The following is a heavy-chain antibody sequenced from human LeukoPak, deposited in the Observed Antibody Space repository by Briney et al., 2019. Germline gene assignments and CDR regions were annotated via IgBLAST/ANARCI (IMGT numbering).Heavy chain of an antibody. V-gene: IGHV1-3*01. Sequence: ASVKVSCKASGYAFTSYAMHWVRQAPGQRLEWMGWINAGNGNTKYSQKFQGRVTIPRDTSASTAYMELSSLRSEDTAVYYCAREGYCSGGSCYWASKEFDYWGQGTLVTVSS. J-gene: IGHJ4*02. CDR3: AREGYCSGGSCYWASKEFDY. D-gene: IGHD2-15*01. CDR2: INAGNGNT. CDR1: GYAFTSYA.